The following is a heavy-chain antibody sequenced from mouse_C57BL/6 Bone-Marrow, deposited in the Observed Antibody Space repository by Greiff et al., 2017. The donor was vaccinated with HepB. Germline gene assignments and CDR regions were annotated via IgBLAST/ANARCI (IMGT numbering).Heavy chain of an antibody. CDR2: ISSGSSTI. CDR1: GFTFSDYG. J-gene: IGHJ4*01. Sequence: EVQGVESGGGLVKPGGSLKLSCAASGFTFSDYGMHWVRQALEKGLEWVAYISSGSSTIYYADTVKGRFTISRDNAKNTLFLQMTSLRSEDTAMYYCARTITTYYYAMDYWGQGTSVTVSS. D-gene: IGHD2-4*01. CDR3: ARTITTYYYAMDY. V-gene: IGHV5-17*01.